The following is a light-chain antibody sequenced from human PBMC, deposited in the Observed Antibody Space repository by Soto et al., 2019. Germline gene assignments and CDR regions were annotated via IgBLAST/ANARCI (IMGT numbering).Light chain of an antibody. Sequence: EIVLTQSPGTLSLSPGERATLSCRASQSISSSYLAWYQQKPGQAPRLLVYGASSRATGIPDRFSGSGSGTEFPLTISRLEPEDFAVYYCQQSGSSRFTFGPGTKVDIK. V-gene: IGKV3-20*01. CDR1: QSISSSY. CDR2: GAS. J-gene: IGKJ3*01. CDR3: QQSGSSRFT.